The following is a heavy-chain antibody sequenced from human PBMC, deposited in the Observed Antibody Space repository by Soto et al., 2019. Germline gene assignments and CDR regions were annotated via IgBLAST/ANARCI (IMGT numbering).Heavy chain of an antibody. CDR1: GDTFSSHG. CDR2: ISAYNGKT. D-gene: IGHD3-10*01. Sequence: QFQLVQSGPEVKKPGASVKVSCKASGDTFSSHGISWVRQAPGQGPEWVGWISAYNGKTNYAQKFQDRFTMTTTTTTSTAYMKLRILRSDDTAMYYCAGNTGRITMVRKFAPWGQGTLVTVSS. J-gene: IGHJ5*02. CDR3: AGNTGRITMVRKFAP. V-gene: IGHV1-18*01.